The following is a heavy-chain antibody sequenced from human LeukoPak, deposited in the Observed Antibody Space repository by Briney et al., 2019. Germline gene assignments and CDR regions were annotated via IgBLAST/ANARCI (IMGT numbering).Heavy chain of an antibody. CDR2: IKPNNGGT. Sequence: ASVKVSCKASGYTFTGYYMHWVRQAPGQGLEWMGWIKPNNGGTNYAQKFQGRVTMTRDTSISTAYMELSRLRSDDTAVYYCARARGDIVVVPAAIWFDPWGQGTLVTLSS. J-gene: IGHJ5*02. CDR1: GYTFTGYY. V-gene: IGHV1-2*02. CDR3: ARARGDIVVVPAAIWFDP. D-gene: IGHD2-2*01.